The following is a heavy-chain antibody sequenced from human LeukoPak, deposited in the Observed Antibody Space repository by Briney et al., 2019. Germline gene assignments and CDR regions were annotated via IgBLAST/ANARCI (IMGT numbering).Heavy chain of an antibody. CDR3: ARARGTTGTTRTAFDI. D-gene: IGHD1-1*01. V-gene: IGHV3-30-3*01. CDR2: ISFDGSNK. Sequence: PGGSLRLSCAASGFTFSSYAMHWVRQAPGKGLEWVAVISFDGSNKYYADSVKGRFTISRDNSKNTVYLQMDSLRPEDTAVCYCARARGTTGTTRTAFDIWGKGTMVTVSS. CDR1: GFTFSSYA. J-gene: IGHJ3*02.